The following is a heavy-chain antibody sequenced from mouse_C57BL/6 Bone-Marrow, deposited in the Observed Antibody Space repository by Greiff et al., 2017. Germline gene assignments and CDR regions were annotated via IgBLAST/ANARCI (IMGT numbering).Heavy chain of an antibody. Sequence: GGGLVQPKGSLKLSCAASGFTFNTYAMNWVRQAPGKGLEWVARIRSKSNNYATYYADSVKDRSTISRDDSQSMLYLQRNNLKAEDTAMYYGVRGDGSIDYWGQGTTLTVSS. J-gene: IGHJ2*01. V-gene: IGHV10-1*02. CDR3: VRGDGSIDY. CDR1: GFTFNTYA. CDR2: IRSKSNNYAT. D-gene: IGHD1-1*01.